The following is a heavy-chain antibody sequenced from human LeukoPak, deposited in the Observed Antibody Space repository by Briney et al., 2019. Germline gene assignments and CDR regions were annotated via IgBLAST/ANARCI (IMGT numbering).Heavy chain of an antibody. CDR1: GFTFSSYD. J-gene: IGHJ3*02. Sequence: PGGSLRLSCAASGFTFSSYDMNWVRQAPGKGLEWVSAISDSGGMTYYADSVQGRFTISRDNSKNSLYLQMNSLRAEDTAVYYCARDLPWYYDSSGEADAFDIWGQGTMVTVSS. D-gene: IGHD3-22*01. CDR2: ISDSGGMT. CDR3: ARDLPWYYDSSGEADAFDI. V-gene: IGHV3-23*01.